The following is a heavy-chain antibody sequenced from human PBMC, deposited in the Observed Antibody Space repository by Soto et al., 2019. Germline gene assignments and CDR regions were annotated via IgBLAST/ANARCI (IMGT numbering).Heavy chain of an antibody. D-gene: IGHD2-15*01. Sequence: EVQLVESGGGLVQPGGSLRLSCAASGFTFSSYDMHWVRQATGKGLEWVSAIGTAGDTYYPGSVKGRFTISRENAKNSLYLQMNSLRAGDTAVYYCARAPQSFSYCSGGSCYKEVNAFDIWGQGTMVTVSS. CDR2: IGTAGDT. CDR3: ARAPQSFSYCSGGSCYKEVNAFDI. J-gene: IGHJ3*02. V-gene: IGHV3-13*01. CDR1: GFTFSSYD.